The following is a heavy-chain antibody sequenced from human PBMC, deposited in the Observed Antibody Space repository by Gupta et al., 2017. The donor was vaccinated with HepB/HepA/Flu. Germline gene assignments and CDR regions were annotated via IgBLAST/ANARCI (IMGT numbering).Heavy chain of an antibody. CDR2: IIPILGIA. V-gene: IGHV1-69*04. D-gene: IGHD3-16*01. CDR3: ARGGYVGYFDY. Sequence: QVQLVQSGAEVKKPGSSVKVSCTASGGTFSSYAISWVRQAPGQGLEWMGRIIPILGIANYAQKFQGRVTITADKSTSTAYMELSSLRSEDTAVYYCARGGYVGYFDYWGQGTLVTVSS. CDR1: GGTFSSYA. J-gene: IGHJ4*02.